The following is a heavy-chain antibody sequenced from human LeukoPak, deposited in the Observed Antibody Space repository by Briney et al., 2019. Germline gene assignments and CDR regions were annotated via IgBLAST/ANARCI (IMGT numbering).Heavy chain of an antibody. J-gene: IGHJ4*02. CDR1: GFTFTSSA. CDR2: IVVGSGNT. D-gene: IGHD3-22*01. V-gene: IGHV1-58*02. CDR3: AASQPAYYDSSGYYYPLDY. Sequence: SVKVSCKASGFTFTSSAMQWVRQARGQRLEWIGWIVVGSGNTNYAQKFQERVTITRDMSTSTAYMELSSLRSEDTAVYYCAASQPAYYDSSGYYYPLDYWGQGTLVTVSS.